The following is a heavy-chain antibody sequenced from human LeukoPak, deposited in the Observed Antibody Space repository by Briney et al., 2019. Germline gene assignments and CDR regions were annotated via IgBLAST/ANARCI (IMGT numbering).Heavy chain of an antibody. J-gene: IGHJ4*02. V-gene: IGHV1-69*04. D-gene: IGHD2-2*01. CDR3: AFRYCSSTSCYQSFDY. CDR2: IIPILGIA. CDR1: GGTFSSYA. Sequence: ASVKVSCKASGGTFSSYAISWVRQAPGQGLEWMGRIIPILGIANYAQKFQGRVTITADESTSTAYMELSSLRSEDTAVYYCAFRYCSSTSCYQSFDYWGQGTLVTVSS.